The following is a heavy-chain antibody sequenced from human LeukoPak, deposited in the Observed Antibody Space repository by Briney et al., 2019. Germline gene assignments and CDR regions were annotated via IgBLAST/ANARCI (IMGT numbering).Heavy chain of an antibody. CDR3: ARDWANCTNGVCYTYDAFDI. V-gene: IGHV3-74*01. Sequence: PGGSLRLSCAASGFTFSTYWMHWVRQAPGKGLVWVSRISADGNTISYADSVKGRFTISRDNSKNTLYLQMNSLRAEDTAVYYCARDWANCTNGVCYTYDAFDIWGQGTMVTVSS. CDR2: ISADGNTI. CDR1: GFTFSTYW. D-gene: IGHD2-8*01. J-gene: IGHJ3*02.